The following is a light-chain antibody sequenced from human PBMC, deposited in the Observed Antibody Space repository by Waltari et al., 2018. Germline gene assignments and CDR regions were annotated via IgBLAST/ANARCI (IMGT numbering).Light chain of an antibody. CDR1: QSVSSN. Sequence: EIVMTQSPATMPVSPWERPTLSCRPSQSVSSNLAWSQQKPGHAPRLLIYDASTRATGIPARCIGYGSVTEVILTISSLQSEDVAVYYCQQYNDWPPWTFGQGTKVEIK. J-gene: IGKJ1*01. CDR2: DAS. CDR3: QQYNDWPPWT. V-gene: IGKV3-15*01.